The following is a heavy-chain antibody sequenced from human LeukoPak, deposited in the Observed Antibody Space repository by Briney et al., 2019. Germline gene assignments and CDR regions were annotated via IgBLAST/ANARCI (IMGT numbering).Heavy chain of an antibody. CDR2: IIPIFGTA. Sequence: SVKVSCKASGYTFTGYYMHWVRQAPGQGLEWMGGIIPIFGTANYAQKFQGRVTITADESTSTAYMELSSLRSEDTAVYYCARDSVGAFDIWGQGTMVTVSS. J-gene: IGHJ3*02. CDR3: ARDSVGAFDI. D-gene: IGHD1-26*01. CDR1: GYTFTGYY. V-gene: IGHV1-69*13.